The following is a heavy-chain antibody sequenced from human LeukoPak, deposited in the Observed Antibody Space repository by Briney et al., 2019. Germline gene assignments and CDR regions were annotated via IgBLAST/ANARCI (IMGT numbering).Heavy chain of an antibody. Sequence: PSQTLSLTCTVSGGSISSGGYYWSWIRQHPGKGLEWIGYIHDSGSTYYKPSLRSRVTISGDTSKNQFSLKLSSVSDADTAVYYCARYGSGWYFDLWGRGTLVTVSS. J-gene: IGHJ2*01. CDR2: IHDSGST. V-gene: IGHV4-31*03. D-gene: IGHD2-8*01. CDR3: ARYGSGWYFDL. CDR1: GGSISSGGYY.